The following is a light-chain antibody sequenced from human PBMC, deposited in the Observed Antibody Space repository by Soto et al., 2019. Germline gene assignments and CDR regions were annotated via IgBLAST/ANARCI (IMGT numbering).Light chain of an antibody. CDR2: GAS. V-gene: IGKV3-20*01. Sequence: EIVLTQSPGTLSLSPGERATLSCRASQSVSSSFLAWYQQKPGQAPRLLIYGASSRATGIPDRFSGSGSGTDFTLTISRLEPEDFAVYYCQQYDSSPWTFGHMTKVEIK. J-gene: IGKJ1*01. CDR1: QSVSSSF. CDR3: QQYDSSPWT.